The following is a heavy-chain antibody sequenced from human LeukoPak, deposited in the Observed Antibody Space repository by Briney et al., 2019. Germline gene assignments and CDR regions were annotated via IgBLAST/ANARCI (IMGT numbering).Heavy chain of an antibody. CDR1: GFTVSTNY. CDR2: IYSGGST. D-gene: IGHD6-19*01. V-gene: IGHV3-66*02. Sequence: GGSLRLSCAASGFTVSTNYMSWVRQAPGKGLEWVSVIYSGGSTYYADSVKGRFTISRDNSKNTLYLQMNSLRAEDTAVYYCARDSSGGSGWSREWYFDLWGRGTLVTVSS. CDR3: ARDSSGGSGWSREWYFDL. J-gene: IGHJ2*01.